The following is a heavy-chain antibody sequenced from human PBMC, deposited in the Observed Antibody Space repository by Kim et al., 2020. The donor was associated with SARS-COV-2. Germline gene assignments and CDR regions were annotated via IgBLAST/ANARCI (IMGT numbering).Heavy chain of an antibody. J-gene: IGHJ4*02. CDR3: ARGGITMVRGVHF. D-gene: IGHD3-10*01. Sequence: YYADSVNGRFTITRDNAKNSLFLEMNSLRAEDTAMYFCARGGITMVRGVHFWGQGTLVTVSS. V-gene: IGHV3-21*06.